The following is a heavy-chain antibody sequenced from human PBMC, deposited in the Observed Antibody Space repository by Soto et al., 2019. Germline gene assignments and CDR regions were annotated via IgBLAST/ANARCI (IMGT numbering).Heavy chain of an antibody. CDR2: ISGSGGST. D-gene: IGHD3-10*01. CDR3: ATFLWFGESYFDY. Sequence: PGGSLRLSCAASGFTFSSYAMSWVRQAPGKGLEWVSAISGSGGSTYYADSVKGRFTISRDNSKNTLYLQMNSLRAEGTAVYYCATFLWFGESYFDYWGQGTLVTVSS. V-gene: IGHV3-23*01. CDR1: GFTFSSYA. J-gene: IGHJ4*02.